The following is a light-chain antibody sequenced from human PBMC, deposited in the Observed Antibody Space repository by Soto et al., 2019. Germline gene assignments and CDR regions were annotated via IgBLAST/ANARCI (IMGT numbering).Light chain of an antibody. CDR1: QSVLYSSNNRNY. CDR3: QQYYNTPFT. V-gene: IGKV4-1*01. CDR2: WAS. J-gene: IGKJ4*01. Sequence: DIVMTQSPDSLAVSLGERVTINCKSSQSVLYSSNNRNYLAWFQQKPGQPPKLLIYWASTRESGVPDRFSGSGSGTDFTLTISGLQAEDVAVYYCQQYYNTPFTFGGGTKVDIX.